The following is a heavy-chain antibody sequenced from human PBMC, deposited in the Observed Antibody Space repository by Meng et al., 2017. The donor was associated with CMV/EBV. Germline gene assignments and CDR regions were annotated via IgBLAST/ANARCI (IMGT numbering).Heavy chain of an antibody. CDR3: ASYHHSSSQWYFDY. D-gene: IGHD6-13*01. CDR2: ISSSSSYI. V-gene: IGHV3-21*01. J-gene: IGHJ4*02. CDR1: GFTFSSYS. Sequence: GESLKISCAASGFTFSSYSMSWVRQAPGKGLEWVSSISSSSSYIYYADSVKGRFTISRDNAKNSLYLQMNSLRAEDTAVYYCASYHHSSSQWYFDYWGQGTLVTVSS.